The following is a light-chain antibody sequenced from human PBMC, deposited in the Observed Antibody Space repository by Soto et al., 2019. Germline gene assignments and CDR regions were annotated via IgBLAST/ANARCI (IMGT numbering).Light chain of an antibody. V-gene: IGKV2-40*01. J-gene: IGKJ1*01. CDR2: TVS. CDR1: QSLFDSGDGNTY. CDR3: KQRDACYCT. Sequence: DIVMTQSPLSLSVTPGGPASISCRSSQSLFDSGDGNTYLDWYLQKRGQSPQLLSQTVSSRASGVPHRFPGRGSGTHFTLKISRVGAENVPIYYCKQRDACYCTFGHG.